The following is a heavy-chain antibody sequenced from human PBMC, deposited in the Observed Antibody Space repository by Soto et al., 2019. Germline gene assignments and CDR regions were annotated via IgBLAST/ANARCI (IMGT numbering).Heavy chain of an antibody. CDR2: IYYSGSA. Sequence: PSETLSLTCTVSGGSISTSVYYWGWIRQPPGRGLEWMANIYYSGSAYYNPSLKSRVTISRDNAKNTLYLQMNSLRAEDTAVYYCAREWRAAAGLSKPDYWGQGTLVTVSS. CDR1: GGSISTSVYY. CDR3: AREWRAAAGLSKPDY. D-gene: IGHD6-13*01. V-gene: IGHV4-39*02. J-gene: IGHJ4*02.